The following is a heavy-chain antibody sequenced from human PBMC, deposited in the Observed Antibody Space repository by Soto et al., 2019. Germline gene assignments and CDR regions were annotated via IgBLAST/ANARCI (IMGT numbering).Heavy chain of an antibody. CDR1: GFTFSSYG. CDR3: AKDFVSLEQLVPWFDP. D-gene: IGHD6-6*01. CDR2: ISYDGSNK. Sequence: HPGGSLRLSCAASGFTFSSYGMHWVRQAPGKGLEWVAVISYDGSNKYYADSVKGRFTISRDNSKNTLYLQMNSLRAEDTAVYYCAKDFVSLEQLVPWFDPWGQGTLVTVSS. V-gene: IGHV3-30*18. J-gene: IGHJ5*02.